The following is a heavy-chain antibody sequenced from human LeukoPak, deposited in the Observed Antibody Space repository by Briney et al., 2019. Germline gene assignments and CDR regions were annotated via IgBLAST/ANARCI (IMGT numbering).Heavy chain of an antibody. V-gene: IGHV3-48*01. CDR1: GFTFSTSN. CDR3: AKSSTYHYYGMDV. J-gene: IGHJ6*02. Sequence: GGSLRLSCAASGFTFSTSNMNWVRQAPGKGLEWVSYISSGGTTIYYADSVKGRFTISRDNSKNTLSLQMNSLRVEDTAVYYCAKSSTYHYYGMDVWGQGTTVTVSS. D-gene: IGHD2-21*01. CDR2: ISSGGTTI.